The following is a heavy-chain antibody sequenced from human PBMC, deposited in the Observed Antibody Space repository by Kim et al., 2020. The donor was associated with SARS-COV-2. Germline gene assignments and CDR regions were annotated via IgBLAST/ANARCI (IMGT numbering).Heavy chain of an antibody. V-gene: IGHV3-23*01. D-gene: IGHD2-2*01. Sequence: ADSVKGRFTISRDNAKNTLYLQMNSLRAEDTAVYYCAKSPGVVVPAAYTRWGQGTLVTVSS. J-gene: IGHJ4*02. CDR3: AKSPGVVVPAAYTR.